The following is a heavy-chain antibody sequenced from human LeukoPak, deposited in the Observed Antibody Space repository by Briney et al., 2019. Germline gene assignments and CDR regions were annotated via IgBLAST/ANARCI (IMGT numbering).Heavy chain of an antibody. J-gene: IGHJ3*02. CDR2: ISSSGSTI. CDR1: GFTFSSYE. Sequence: PGGSLRLSCAASGFTFSSYEMNWVRQAPGKGLEWVSYISSSGSTIYYADSVKGRFTISRDNAKNSLYLQMNSLRAEDTAVYYCAREPVTYYDYVWGSYHTDAFDIWGQGTMVTVSS. D-gene: IGHD3-16*02. CDR3: AREPVTYYDYVWGSYHTDAFDI. V-gene: IGHV3-48*03.